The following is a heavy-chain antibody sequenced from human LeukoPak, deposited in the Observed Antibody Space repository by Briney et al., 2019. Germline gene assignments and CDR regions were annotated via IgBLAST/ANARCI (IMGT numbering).Heavy chain of an antibody. CDR1: GGSFSGYY. D-gene: IGHD6-19*01. J-gene: IGHJ2*01. CDR2: INHSGST. CDR3: ARHGWHAWYFDL. Sequence: PSETLSLTCAVYGGSFSGYYWSWIRQPPGKGLEWIGEINHSGSTNYNPSLKSRVTISVDTSKNQFSLKLSSVTAADTAVYYCARHGWHAWYFDLWGRGTLVTVSS. V-gene: IGHV4-34*01.